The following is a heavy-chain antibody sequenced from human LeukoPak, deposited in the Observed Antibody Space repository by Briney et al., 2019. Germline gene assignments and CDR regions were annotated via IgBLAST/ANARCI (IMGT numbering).Heavy chain of an antibody. CDR3: ARSYYDILTGYYRPDHNFDY. J-gene: IGHJ4*02. CDR1: NYTFTSYG. D-gene: IGHD3-9*01. CDR2: ISAYNGKT. Sequence: ASVKVSCKASNYTFTSYGVTWVRPAPGQGLGWMGWISAYNGKTIYSQKVQGRVTMTTDTSTSTAHMELRSLRSDDTAVYYCARSYYDILTGYYRPDHNFDYWGQGTLVTVSS. V-gene: IGHV1-18*01.